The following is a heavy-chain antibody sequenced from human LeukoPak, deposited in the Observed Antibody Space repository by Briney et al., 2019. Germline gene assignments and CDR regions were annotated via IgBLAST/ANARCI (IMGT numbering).Heavy chain of an antibody. Sequence: GESLTTSCKGSGYAFISYSIGCVRQVPGKGREWVGSIYPGHSATRYSPSFQGQVTISADKSISTAYLQWSSLRASDTAMYYCARLGDCSNFFDYWGQGTLVTVSS. CDR3: ARLGDCSNFFDY. CDR2: IYPGHSAT. V-gene: IGHV5-51*01. D-gene: IGHD2-21*02. J-gene: IGHJ4*02. CDR1: GYAFISYS.